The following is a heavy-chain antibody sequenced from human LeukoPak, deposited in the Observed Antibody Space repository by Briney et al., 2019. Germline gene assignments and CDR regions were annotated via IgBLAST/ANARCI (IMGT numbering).Heavy chain of an antibody. V-gene: IGHV4-30-2*01. CDR2: IYHSGST. CDR3: ASRPVGYRYGSPYFFLY. J-gene: IGHJ4*02. Sequence: SETLSITCAVSGGSISSGGYSRRWIRQPPGKGLERIGYIYHSGSTYNNPSLKSRATITVDRSKNQFSLKLSSVTAADTAADYCASRPVGYRYGSPYFFLYRGQGALVTVPS. D-gene: IGHD5-18*01. CDR1: GGSISSGGYS.